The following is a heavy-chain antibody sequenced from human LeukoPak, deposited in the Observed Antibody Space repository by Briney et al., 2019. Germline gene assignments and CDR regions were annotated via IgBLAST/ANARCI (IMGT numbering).Heavy chain of an antibody. CDR3: ARDLTYYYDSSGYLDDAFDI. Sequence: GGSLRLSCAASGFTFSSYAMSWVRQAPGKGLEWVSAISGSGGSTYYADSVKGRFTISRDNSKNTLYLQMNSLRAEDTAVYYCARDLTYYYDSSGYLDDAFDIWGQGTMVTVSS. CDR1: GFTFSSYA. CDR2: ISGSGGST. V-gene: IGHV3-23*01. J-gene: IGHJ3*02. D-gene: IGHD3-22*01.